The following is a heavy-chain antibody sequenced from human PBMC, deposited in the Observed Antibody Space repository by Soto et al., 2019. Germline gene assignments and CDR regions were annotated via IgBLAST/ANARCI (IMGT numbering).Heavy chain of an antibody. J-gene: IGHJ5*02. V-gene: IGHV3-21*01. CDR2: ISSNSAYI. CDR3: TRDASRDSSARGWFDP. CDR1: GSTFRSFT. Sequence: GSLRLSCAASGSTFRSFTMNWVRQAPGKGLEWVSTISSNSAYIYYTDALRGRFTISRDNAKNSLHLQMNSLRAEDTAVYYCTRDASRDSSARGWFDPWGPGTLVTV. D-gene: IGHD6-13*01.